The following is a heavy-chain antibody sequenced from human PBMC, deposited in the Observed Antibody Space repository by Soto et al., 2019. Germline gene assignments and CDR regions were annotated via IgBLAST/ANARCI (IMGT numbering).Heavy chain of an antibody. Sequence: LEWIGYIYYSGSTNYNPSLKSRVTISVDTSKNQFSLKLSSVTAADTAVFFFFAVEGIRDVRSFSAFLQNCCSDL. D-gene: IGHD2-21*02. J-gene: IGHJ2*01. CDR2: IYYSGST. V-gene: IGHV4-59*01. CDR3: FAVEGIRDVRSFSAFLQNCCSDL.